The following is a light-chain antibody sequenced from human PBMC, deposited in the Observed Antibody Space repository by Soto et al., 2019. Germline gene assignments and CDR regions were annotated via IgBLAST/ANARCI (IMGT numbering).Light chain of an antibody. CDR2: AAS. Sequence: IQMTQSPSSLSASVGDRVTITCRASQSISSYLNWYQQKPGKAPKLLIYAASSLQSGVPSRFIGSGSGTDFTLTISSLQPEDFATYYCQQSYSTSPLTFGGGTKVEIK. J-gene: IGKJ4*01. V-gene: IGKV1-39*01. CDR3: QQSYSTSPLT. CDR1: QSISSY.